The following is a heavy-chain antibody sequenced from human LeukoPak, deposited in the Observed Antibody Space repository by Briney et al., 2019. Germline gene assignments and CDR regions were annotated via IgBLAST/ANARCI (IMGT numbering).Heavy chain of an antibody. Sequence: GGSLRLSCAASGFTFSSYWMSWVRQAPGKGLEWVANINQDGSEKYYVDSVKGRFTISRDNAKNSLYLQMNSLRAEDTAVYYCARPGSGWYGPHAFDIWGQGTMVTVSS. J-gene: IGHJ3*02. CDR1: GFTFSSYW. CDR2: INQDGSEK. V-gene: IGHV3-7*01. CDR3: ARPGSGWYGPHAFDI. D-gene: IGHD6-19*01.